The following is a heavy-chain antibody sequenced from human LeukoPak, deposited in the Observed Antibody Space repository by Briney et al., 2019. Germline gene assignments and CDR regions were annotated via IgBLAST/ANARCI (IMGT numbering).Heavy chain of an antibody. Sequence: TLSETLSLTCAVSGGSISSGGYSWSWIRQPPGKGLEWIGYIYYSGSTNYNPSLKSRVTMSVDTSKNQFSLKLSSVTAVDTAVYYCARDRYYYGSGSYPYMDVWGKGTTVTISS. CDR3: ARDRYYYGSGSYPYMDV. CDR2: IYYSGST. J-gene: IGHJ6*03. CDR1: GGSISSGGYS. V-gene: IGHV4-61*08. D-gene: IGHD3-10*01.